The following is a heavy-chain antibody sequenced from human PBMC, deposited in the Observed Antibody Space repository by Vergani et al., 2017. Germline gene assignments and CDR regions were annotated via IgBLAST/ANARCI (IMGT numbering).Heavy chain of an antibody. D-gene: IGHD1-1*01. J-gene: IGHJ3*02. CDR3: VRVKGSNWNDHLYDI. Sequence: EVHLVESGGGLVQPGGSLRLSCAASGFIFSDHYMDWVRQAPGKGLEWVGRIRNKANDYTTQYAASVKGRFTISRDDSKSYLYLQMNSLQTEYTALYYCVRVKGSNWNDHLYDIWGQGTLVTVSS. CDR2: IRNKANDYTT. V-gene: IGHV3-72*01. CDR1: GFIFSDHY.